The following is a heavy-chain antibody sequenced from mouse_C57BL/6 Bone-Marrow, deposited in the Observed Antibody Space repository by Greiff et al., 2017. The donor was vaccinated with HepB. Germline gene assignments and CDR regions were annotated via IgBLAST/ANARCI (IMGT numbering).Heavy chain of an antibody. CDR3: AREDYYGNYVLYWYFDV. V-gene: IGHV1-50*01. CDR1: GYTFTSYW. CDR2: IDPSDSYT. D-gene: IGHD2-1*01. J-gene: IGHJ1*03. Sequence: VQLQQPGAELVKPGASVKLSCKASGYTFTSYWMQWVKQRPGQGLEWIGEIDPSDSYTNYNQKFKGKATLTVDTSSSTAYMQRSSLTSEDSAVYYCAREDYYGNYVLYWYFDVWGTGTTVTVSS.